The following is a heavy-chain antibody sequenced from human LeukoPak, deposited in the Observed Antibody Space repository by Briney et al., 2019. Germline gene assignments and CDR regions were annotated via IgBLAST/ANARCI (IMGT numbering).Heavy chain of an antibody. V-gene: IGHV4-59*08. CDR1: GGSISTYH. CDR2: IYYSGST. CDR3: ARRPDYGDYWYFDL. D-gene: IGHD4-17*01. Sequence: PSETLSLTCTVSGGSISTYHWSWIRQPPGKGLEWIGHIYYSGSTNYNPSLKSRVTISVDTSKDQFSLKLSSVTAADTAVYYCARRPDYGDYWYFDLWGRGTLVTVSS. J-gene: IGHJ2*01.